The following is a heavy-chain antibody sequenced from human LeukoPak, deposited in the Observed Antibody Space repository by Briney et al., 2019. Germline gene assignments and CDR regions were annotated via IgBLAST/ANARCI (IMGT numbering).Heavy chain of an antibody. D-gene: IGHD3-22*01. J-gene: IGHJ4*02. Sequence: TSETLSLTCTVSGYSISSGYYWGWIRQPPGKGLEWIGSIYHSGSTYYSPSLKSRVTISVDTSKNQFSLKLSSVTAADTAVYYCARDYYDSSGYQRYFDYWGQGTLVTVSS. CDR3: ARDYYDSSGYQRYFDY. CDR2: IYHSGST. V-gene: IGHV4-38-2*02. CDR1: GYSISSGYY.